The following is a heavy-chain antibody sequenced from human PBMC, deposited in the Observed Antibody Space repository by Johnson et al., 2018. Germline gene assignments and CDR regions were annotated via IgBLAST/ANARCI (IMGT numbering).Heavy chain of an antibody. J-gene: IGHJ1*01. CDR2: LTDAGGST. V-gene: IGHV3-23*04. CDR3: AKVATPQKAVLAEYFQL. D-gene: IGHD2-15*01. CDR1: GFAFSTYA. Sequence: VQLVQSGGGLVQPGGSLRLSCAASGFAFSTYAMSWVRQVPGKGLAWVSALTDAGGSTYDVDHGTGRFTVSRDNSKNTLNLQMNSLTDEDTAVYYCAKVATPQKAVLAEYFQLWGQGTLVSVSS.